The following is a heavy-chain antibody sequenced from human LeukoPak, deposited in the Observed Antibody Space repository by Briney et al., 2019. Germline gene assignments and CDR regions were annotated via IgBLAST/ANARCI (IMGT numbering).Heavy chain of an antibody. D-gene: IGHD4-17*01. V-gene: IGHV3-53*01. CDR3: ARELGDYIFDL. J-gene: IGHJ2*01. CDR2: IYSGGSA. Sequence: PGGSLRLSCAASGFTVSSNYMSWVRQAPGKGLEWVSVIYSGGSAYYADSVKGRFTISRDNSKNTLYLQMNSLRAEDTAVYYCARELGDYIFDLWGRGTLVTVSS. CDR1: GFTVSSNY.